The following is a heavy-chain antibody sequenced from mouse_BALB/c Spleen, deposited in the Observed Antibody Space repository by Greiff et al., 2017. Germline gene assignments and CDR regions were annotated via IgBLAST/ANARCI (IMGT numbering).Heavy chain of an antibody. CDR1: GFTFSSYG. D-gene: IGHD2-3*01. CDR2: INSNGGST. Sequence: EVKLVESGGGLVQPGGSLKLSCAASGFTFSSYGMSWVRQTPDKRLELVATINSNGGSTYYPDSVKGRFTISRDNAKNTLYLQMSSLKSEDTAMYYCARAYDGYYKVLFAYWGQGTLVTVSA. J-gene: IGHJ3*01. CDR3: ARAYDGYYKVLFAY. V-gene: IGHV5-6-3*01.